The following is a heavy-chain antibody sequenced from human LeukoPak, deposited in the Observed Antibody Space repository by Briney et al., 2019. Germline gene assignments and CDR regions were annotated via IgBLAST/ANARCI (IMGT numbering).Heavy chain of an antibody. CDR2: VNPRSGAT. CDR3: VREGSGSYFDY. D-gene: IGHD3-10*01. CDR1: GYTLTDHY. Sequence: ASVRVSCKASGYTLTDHYLHWVRQAPGQGLGWMGWVNPRSGATYYAQNFQDRVTMASDTSISSAYMEVSRLTSDDTAMYYCVREGSGSYFDYWGQGTPVTVSS. J-gene: IGHJ4*02. V-gene: IGHV1-2*02.